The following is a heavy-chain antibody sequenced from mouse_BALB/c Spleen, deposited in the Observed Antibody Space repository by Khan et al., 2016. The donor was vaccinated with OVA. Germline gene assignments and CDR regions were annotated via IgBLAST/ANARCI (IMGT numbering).Heavy chain of an antibody. J-gene: IGHJ1*01. V-gene: IGHV3-2*02. CDR3: ARRAYYGNWYFDV. Sequence: QLEESGPGLVKPSQSLSLTCTVTGYSITSDYAWNWIRQFPGNKLEWMGYISYSGSTSYNPSLKSRISITRDTSKNQFFLQLNSVTTEDTATYYCARRAYYGNWYFDVGGAGTTVTVSS. CDR2: ISYSGST. D-gene: IGHD2-1*01. CDR1: GYSITSDYA.